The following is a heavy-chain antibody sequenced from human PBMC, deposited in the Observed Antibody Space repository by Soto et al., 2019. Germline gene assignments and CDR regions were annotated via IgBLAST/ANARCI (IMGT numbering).Heavy chain of an antibody. D-gene: IGHD6-13*01. Sequence: GGSLRLSCAASGFTFSSYGMHWVRQAPGKGLEWVAVISYDGGNKYYADSVKGRFTISRDNSKNTLYLQMNSLRAEDTAVYYCAKDPGSRWYYFDYWGQGNLVTVSS. CDR3: AKDPGSRWYYFDY. CDR2: ISYDGGNK. J-gene: IGHJ4*02. CDR1: GFTFSSYG. V-gene: IGHV3-30*18.